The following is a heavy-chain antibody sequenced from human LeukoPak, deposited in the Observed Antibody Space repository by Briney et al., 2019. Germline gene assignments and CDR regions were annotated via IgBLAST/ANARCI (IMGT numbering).Heavy chain of an antibody. CDR2: INSDGSSS. Sequence: GGSLRLSCAASGFTLSTYWMHWLRQAPGEGLVWVSRINSDGSSSAYADSVKGRFTISRDNAKNTLSLQMISLRAEDTAVYYCARDPDSYHSGAYYSFFDYWGQGILVTVSS. D-gene: IGHD3-22*01. CDR3: ARDPDSYHSGAYYSFFDY. CDR1: GFTLSTYW. J-gene: IGHJ4*02. V-gene: IGHV3-74*01.